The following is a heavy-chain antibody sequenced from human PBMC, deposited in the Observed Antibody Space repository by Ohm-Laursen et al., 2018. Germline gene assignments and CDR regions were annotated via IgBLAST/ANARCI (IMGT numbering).Heavy chain of an antibody. CDR3: AREGGYDSPGNYYGMDV. J-gene: IGHJ6*02. Sequence: SLRLSCSASGFTFSISGMTWVRQAPGKGLEWVSGISVSGSSTDYADSVKGRFTISRDNSKNTLYLQMTSLTAEDTAVYYCAREGGYDSPGNYYGMDVWGQGTTVTVSS. D-gene: IGHD5-12*01. CDR2: ISVSGSST. V-gene: IGHV3-23*01. CDR1: GFTFSISG.